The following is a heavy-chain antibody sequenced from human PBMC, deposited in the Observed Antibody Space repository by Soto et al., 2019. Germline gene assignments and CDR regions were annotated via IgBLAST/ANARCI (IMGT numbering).Heavy chain of an antibody. J-gene: IGHJ6*02. CDR2: ISYDGSNK. CDR1: GLTFSSYG. CDR3: AKDLDYYDSSGYYSDYYYGMDV. D-gene: IGHD3-22*01. V-gene: IGHV3-30*18. Sequence: GGSLRLSCAASGLTFSSYGMHWVRQAPGKGLEWVAVISYDGSNKYYADSVKGRFTISRDNSKNTLYLQMNSLRAEDTAVYYCAKDLDYYDSSGYYSDYYYGMDVWGQGTTVTVSS.